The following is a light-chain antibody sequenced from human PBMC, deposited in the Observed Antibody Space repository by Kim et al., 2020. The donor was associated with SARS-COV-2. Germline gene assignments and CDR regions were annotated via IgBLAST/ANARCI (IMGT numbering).Light chain of an antibody. V-gene: IGLV1-40*01. CDR2: HSR. CDR1: NSNIGAGFE. Sequence: QTVTVSCTGSNSNIGAGFEVHWYQQLPGTAPKLLIYHSRNRPSGVPDRFSGSKSGTTASLAIAGLLAEDEAHYYCQSYDTSLSSVLFGGGTKVTVL. CDR3: QSYDTSLSSVL. J-gene: IGLJ3*02.